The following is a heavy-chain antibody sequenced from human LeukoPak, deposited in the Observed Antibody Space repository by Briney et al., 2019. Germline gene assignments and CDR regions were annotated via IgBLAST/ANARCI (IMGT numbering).Heavy chain of an antibody. Sequence: GGSLRLSCAASGFTFSSYWMYWVRQAPGKGLVWVSRINSDGSSTSYADSVKGRFTISRDNAKNTLYLQMNSLRAKDTAVYYCARESTVTTDSFDYWGQGTLVTVSS. V-gene: IGHV3-74*01. J-gene: IGHJ4*02. CDR2: INSDGSST. D-gene: IGHD4-17*01. CDR3: ARESTVTTDSFDY. CDR1: GFTFSSYW.